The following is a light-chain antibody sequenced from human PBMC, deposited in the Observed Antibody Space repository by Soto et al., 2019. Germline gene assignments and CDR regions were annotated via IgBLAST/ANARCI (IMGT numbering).Light chain of an antibody. CDR1: QSVDNF. CDR2: GAS. J-gene: IGKJ1*01. CDR3: QHYNSYSEA. V-gene: IGKV3D-15*01. Sequence: EILLTQSPATLSLSPGERATLSCRASQSVDNFLAWYQQKPGQAPRLLMYGASIRAAGVPDRFSGSGSGTEFTLTISSLQPDDFATYYCQHYNSYSEAFGQGTKVDIK.